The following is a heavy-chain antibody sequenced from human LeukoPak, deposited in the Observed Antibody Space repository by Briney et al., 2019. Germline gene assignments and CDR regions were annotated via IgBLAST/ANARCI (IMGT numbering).Heavy chain of an antibody. Sequence: ASVKVSCKASQYAFTDYAVHWVRQAPGQRLEWMGWINAGNGKTKYSQSFQGRITITRDTSATTAYMELTSLTSEDTAVYYCARGSCSGGSCYGLDYWGQGTLVTVSS. D-gene: IGHD2-15*01. V-gene: IGHV1-3*01. CDR1: QYAFTDYA. CDR3: ARGSCSGGSCYGLDY. CDR2: INAGNGKT. J-gene: IGHJ4*02.